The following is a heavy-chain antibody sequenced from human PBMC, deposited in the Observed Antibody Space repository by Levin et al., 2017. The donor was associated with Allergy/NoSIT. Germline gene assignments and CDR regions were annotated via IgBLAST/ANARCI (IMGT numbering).Heavy chain of an antibody. CDR3: ARGPSTTGTAWSGYMDV. D-gene: IGHD1-1*01. V-gene: IGHV4-34*01. CDR1: GGSFSGYY. CDR2: INHSGST. Sequence: SETLSLTCAVYGGSFSGYYWSWIRQPPGKGLEWIGEINHSGSTNYNPSLKSRVTISVDTSKNQFSLKLSSVTAADTAVYYCARGPSTTGTAWSGYMDVWGKGTTVTVSS. J-gene: IGHJ6*03.